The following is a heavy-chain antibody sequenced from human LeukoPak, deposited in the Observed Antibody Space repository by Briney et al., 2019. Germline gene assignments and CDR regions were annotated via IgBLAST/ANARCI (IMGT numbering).Heavy chain of an antibody. Sequence: ASVKVSCKASGYTFTSYDINWVRQATGQGLEWMGWMNPNSGNTGCAQKFQGRVTMTRNTSISTAYMELSSLRSEDTAVYYCAREGCSGGSCYSWTDGDGKDPWGQGTLVTVSS. CDR1: GYTFTSYD. J-gene: IGHJ5*02. CDR2: MNPNSGNT. V-gene: IGHV1-8*01. D-gene: IGHD2-15*01. CDR3: AREGCSGGSCYSWTDGDGKDP.